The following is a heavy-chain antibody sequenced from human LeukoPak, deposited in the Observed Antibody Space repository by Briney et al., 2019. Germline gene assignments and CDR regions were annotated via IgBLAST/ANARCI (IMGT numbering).Heavy chain of an antibody. Sequence: GGSLRLSCAASGFSFGGYTMHWVRQAPGKGLVWVSRINSDGSSTSYADSVKGRFTISRDNAKNTLYLQMNSLRAEDTAVYYCARDRGAYSSSWQNWFDPWGQGTLVTVSS. J-gene: IGHJ5*02. CDR1: GFSFGGYT. CDR3: ARDRGAYSSSWQNWFDP. CDR2: INSDGSST. V-gene: IGHV3-74*01. D-gene: IGHD6-13*01.